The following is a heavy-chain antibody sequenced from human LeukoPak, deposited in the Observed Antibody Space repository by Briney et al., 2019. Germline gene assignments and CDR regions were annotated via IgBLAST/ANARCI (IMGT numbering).Heavy chain of an antibody. V-gene: IGHV3-33*01. CDR1: GFTFSSYG. CDR2: LWYDGSNK. J-gene: IGHJ4*02. CDR3: ARDKPKAFDY. Sequence: QTGGSLRLSCAASGFTFSSYGMHWVRQAPGKGLEWVAVLWYDGSNKYYADSVKGRFTISRDNSKNTLYLQMNSLGAEDTAVYYCARDKPKAFDYWGQGTLVTVSS.